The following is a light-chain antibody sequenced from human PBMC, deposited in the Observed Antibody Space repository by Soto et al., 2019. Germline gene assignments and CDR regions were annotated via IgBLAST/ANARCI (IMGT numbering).Light chain of an antibody. Sequence: QSALTQPASVSGSPGQPITISCTGTSSDVGGYNYVSWYQQHPGKAPKLMIYDVSNRPSGVSNRCSGSKSGNTASLTNSGVQAEDEADYYCSSYTSSSFYVFGTGTKVTVL. CDR1: SSDVGGYNY. CDR2: DVS. V-gene: IGLV2-14*01. CDR3: SSYTSSSFYV. J-gene: IGLJ1*01.